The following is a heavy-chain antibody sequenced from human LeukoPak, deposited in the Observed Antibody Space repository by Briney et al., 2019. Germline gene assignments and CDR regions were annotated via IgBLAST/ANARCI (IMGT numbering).Heavy chain of an antibody. Sequence: ASVKVSCKASGYTFTSYDINWVRQATGQGLEWMGWMNPNSGNTGYAQKFQGRVTMTRNTSISTAYMELSSLRSEDTAVYYSARSKTRSSSWYRNWFDPWCQGTLVTDSS. J-gene: IGHJ5*02. D-gene: IGHD6-13*01. CDR3: ARSKTRSSSWYRNWFDP. V-gene: IGHV1-8*01. CDR2: MNPNSGNT. CDR1: GYTFTSYD.